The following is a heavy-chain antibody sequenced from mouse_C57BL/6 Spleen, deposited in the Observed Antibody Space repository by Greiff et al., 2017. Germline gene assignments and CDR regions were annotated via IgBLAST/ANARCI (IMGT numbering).Heavy chain of an antibody. CDR2: IRSKSNNYAT. D-gene: IGHD2-2*01. V-gene: IGHV10-1*01. CDR1: GFSFNTYA. J-gene: IGHJ3*01. Sequence: DAGGGLVQPKGSLKLSCAASGFSFNTYAMNWVRQAPGKGLEWVARIRSKSNNYATYYADSVKDRFTISRDDSESMLYLQMNNLKTEDTAMYYCVRHEGYYGYDWFAYWGQGTLVTVSA. CDR3: VRHEGYYGYDWFAY.